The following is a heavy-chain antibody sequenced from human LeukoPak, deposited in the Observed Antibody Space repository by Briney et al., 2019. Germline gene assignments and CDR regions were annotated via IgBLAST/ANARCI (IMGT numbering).Heavy chain of an antibody. D-gene: IGHD5-18*01. J-gene: IGHJ3*02. CDR2: INGSGGRI. CDR1: GFTFSSYA. CDR3: VKSKDTAMGGDAFDI. Sequence: GGSLRLSCAASGFTFSSYAMSWVRQAPGKGLEWVSAINGSGGRIYYADSVKGRFTISRDNSKNTLYLQMNSLRAEDTAVYYCVKSKDTAMGGDAFDIWGQGTMVTVSS. V-gene: IGHV3-23*01.